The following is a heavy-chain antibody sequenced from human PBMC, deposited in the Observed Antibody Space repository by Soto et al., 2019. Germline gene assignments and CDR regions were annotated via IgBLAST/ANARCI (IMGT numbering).Heavy chain of an antibody. CDR2: FNPEDGET. CDR1: GYTLTELS. V-gene: IGHV1-24*01. CDR3: ARSIVVVTALDY. J-gene: IGHJ4*02. Sequence: ASVKVSCKVSGYTLTELSMHWVRQAPGKWLEWMGGFNPEDGETNYAQKFQGRVTMTGDTSTDTAYMELSSLRSEDTAVYYCARSIVVVTALDYWGQGTLVTVSS. D-gene: IGHD2-21*02.